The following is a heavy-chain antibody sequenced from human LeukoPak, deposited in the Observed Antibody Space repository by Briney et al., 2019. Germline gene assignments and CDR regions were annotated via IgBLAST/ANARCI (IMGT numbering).Heavy chain of an antibody. Sequence: GGSLRLSCAASGFTFSSYEMNWVRQAPGKGLEWVSYISSSGSTIYYADSVKGRFTISRDNAKNSLYLQMNSLRAEDTAVYYCARAQLRYFDWLYGYWGQGTLVTVSS. CDR2: ISSSGSTI. CDR3: ARAQLRYFDWLYGY. J-gene: IGHJ4*02. D-gene: IGHD3-9*01. V-gene: IGHV3-48*03. CDR1: GFTFSSYE.